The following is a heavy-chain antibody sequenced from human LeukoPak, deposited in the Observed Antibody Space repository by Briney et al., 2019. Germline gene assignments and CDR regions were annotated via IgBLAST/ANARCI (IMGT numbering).Heavy chain of an antibody. CDR2: IYSGGST. V-gene: IGHV3-53*01. Sequence: GGSLRLSCAASGFTVSSNYMSWVRQAPGKGLEWDSVIYSGGSTYYADSVKGRFTISRDNSKNTLYLQMNSLRAEDTAVYYCARDSPLYLGLFDYWGQGTLVTVSS. D-gene: IGHD2-2*01. CDR1: GFTVSSNY. CDR3: ARDSPLYLGLFDY. J-gene: IGHJ4*02.